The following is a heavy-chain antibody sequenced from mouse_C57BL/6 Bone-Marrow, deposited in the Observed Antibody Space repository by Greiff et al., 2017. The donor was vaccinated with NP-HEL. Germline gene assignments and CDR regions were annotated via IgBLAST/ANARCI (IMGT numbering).Heavy chain of an antibody. Sequence: EVQGVESGGGLVQPGGSLKLSCAASGFTFSDYYMYWVRQTPEKRLEWVAYISNGGGSTYYPDTVKGRFPISRDNAKNTLYLQMSRLKSEDPAIYYCARHWDNGSGDWYFDVWGTGTTVTVSS. J-gene: IGHJ1*03. D-gene: IGHD3-3*01. CDR2: ISNGGGST. V-gene: IGHV5-12*01. CDR3: ARHWDNGSGDWYFDV. CDR1: GFTFSDYY.